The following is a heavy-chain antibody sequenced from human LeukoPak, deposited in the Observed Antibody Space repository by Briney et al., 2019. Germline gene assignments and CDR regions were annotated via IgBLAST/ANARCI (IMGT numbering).Heavy chain of an antibody. CDR1: GGTFSSYA. CDR3: ARDRETGPYCSGGSCYSYYYYGMDV. D-gene: IGHD2-15*01. V-gene: IGHV1-69*13. J-gene: IGHJ6*02. CDR2: IIPIFGTA. Sequence: ASVKVSCKASGGTFSSYAISWVRQAPGQGLEWMGGIIPIFGTANYAQKFQGRVTITADESTSTAYMELSSLRSEDTAVYYCARDRETGPYCSGGSCYSYYYYGMDVWGQGTTVTVSS.